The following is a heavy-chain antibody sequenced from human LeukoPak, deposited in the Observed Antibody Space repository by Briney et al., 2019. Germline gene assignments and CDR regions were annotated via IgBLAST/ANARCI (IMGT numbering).Heavy chain of an antibody. Sequence: GGSLKISCKGSGCLFTSYASGWVRQLPGKGLEGMGIIYPGDSDTRYSPSFQGQVTISADKSISTAYLQWSSLKASDTAMYYCARVPNAFDIWGQGTMVTVSS. V-gene: IGHV5-51*01. CDR2: IYPGDSDT. CDR3: ARVPNAFDI. CDR1: GCLFTSYA. J-gene: IGHJ3*02. D-gene: IGHD1-1*01.